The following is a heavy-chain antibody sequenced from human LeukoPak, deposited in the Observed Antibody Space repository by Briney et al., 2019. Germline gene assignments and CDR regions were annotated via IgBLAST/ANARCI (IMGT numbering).Heavy chain of an antibody. V-gene: IGHV3-66*01. J-gene: IGHJ4*02. Sequence: GGSLRLSCAASGFTVSSNYMSWVRQAPGKGLEWVSVIYSGGSTYYADSVKGRFTISRDNSKNTLYLQMNSLRAEDTAVYYCASNSPADYYDSSGYPFDYWGQGTLVTVSS. CDR3: ASNSPADYYDSSGYPFDY. CDR1: GFTVSSNY. CDR2: IYSGGST. D-gene: IGHD3-22*01.